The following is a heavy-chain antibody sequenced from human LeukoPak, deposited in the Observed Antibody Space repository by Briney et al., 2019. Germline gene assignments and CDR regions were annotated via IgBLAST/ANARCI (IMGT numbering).Heavy chain of an antibody. CDR1: GGSVSSYY. CDR3: SRGRNRDGYNFDY. D-gene: IGHD5-24*01. J-gene: IGHJ4*02. Sequence: PSETLSLTCTVSGGSVSSYYWSWIRQTPGKGLEWIGYIYYSGSTNYNPSLKSRVTISLDTSKNQFPLNLSSVTAADTAVYYCSRGRNRDGYNFDYWGQGTLVTVSS. V-gene: IGHV4-59*02. CDR2: IYYSGST.